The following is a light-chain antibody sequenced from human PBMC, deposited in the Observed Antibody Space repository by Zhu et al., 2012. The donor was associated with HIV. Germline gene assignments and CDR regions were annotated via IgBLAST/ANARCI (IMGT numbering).Light chain of an antibody. CDR2: DAS. Sequence: EIVLTQSPGTLSLSPGERATLSCRASQSVSSYLAWYQQKPGQAPRLLIYDASNRATGIPARFSGSGSGTDFTLTISRLEPEDFALYYCQQYGSSPYTFGQGTKLEIK. J-gene: IGKJ2*01. CDR1: QSVSSY. CDR3: QQYGSSPYT. V-gene: IGKV3-20*01.